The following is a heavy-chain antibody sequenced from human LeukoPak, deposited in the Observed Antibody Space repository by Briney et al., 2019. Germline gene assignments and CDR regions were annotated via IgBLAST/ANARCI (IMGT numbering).Heavy chain of an antibody. CDR3: AISPATYCSSTSCYASTPGY. CDR2: IIPLFGSA. V-gene: IGHV1-69*05. Sequence: SVKVSCKASGGSLSSHTLSWVRQAPGQGLEWMGGIIPLFGSAQYAQKFQGRVTITMDESASTAYMELRGLRSEDTAVYYCAISPATYCSSTSCYASTPGYWGQGTLVTVSS. CDR1: GGSLSSHT. D-gene: IGHD2-2*01. J-gene: IGHJ4*02.